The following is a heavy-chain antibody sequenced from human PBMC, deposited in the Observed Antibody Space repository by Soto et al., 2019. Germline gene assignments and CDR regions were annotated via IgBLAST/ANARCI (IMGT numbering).Heavy chain of an antibody. CDR2: ISGSGGTA. D-gene: IGHD1-1*01. CDR1: GFTFSSYA. CDR3: EKGRGKNWNFDY. V-gene: IGHV3-23*01. J-gene: IGHJ4*02. Sequence: EVQLLESGGGSVQPGGSLRLSCAASGFTFSSYAMHWVRRPPGKGLEWVSSISGSGGTAYYADSVKGRFSISRDSLVNTLYLQMNSLRDKDTAVYYCEKGRGKNWNFDYWGQGTLVNVSP.